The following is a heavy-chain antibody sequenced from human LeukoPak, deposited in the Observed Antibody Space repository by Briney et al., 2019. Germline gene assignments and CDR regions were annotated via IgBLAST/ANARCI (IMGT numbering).Heavy chain of an antibody. CDR2: IYYSGST. Sequence: PSETLSLTCTVSGGSVSSSIYYWSWIRQPPGKGLEWIGYIYYSGSTNYNPSLKSRVTISVDTSKNQFSLNLSSVTAADTAVYYCARGGEAGLADWGQGTLVTVSS. D-gene: IGHD4-17*01. CDR3: ARGGEAGLAD. V-gene: IGHV4-61*01. CDR1: GGSVSSSIYY. J-gene: IGHJ4*02.